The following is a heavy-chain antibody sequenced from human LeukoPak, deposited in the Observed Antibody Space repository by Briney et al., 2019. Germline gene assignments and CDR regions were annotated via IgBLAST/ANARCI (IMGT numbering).Heavy chain of an antibody. CDR1: GFTFGDYA. J-gene: IGHJ6*03. CDR2: IRSKAYGGTT. Sequence: GGSLRLSCTASGFTFGDYAMSWFRQAPGKGLEWVGFIRSKAYGGTTEYAASVKGRFTISRDDSKSIAYLQMNSLKTEDTAVYYCTRRLRFGELSPYYYYYYMDVWGKGTTVTVS. D-gene: IGHD3-10*01. V-gene: IGHV3-49*03. CDR3: TRRLRFGELSPYYYYYYMDV.